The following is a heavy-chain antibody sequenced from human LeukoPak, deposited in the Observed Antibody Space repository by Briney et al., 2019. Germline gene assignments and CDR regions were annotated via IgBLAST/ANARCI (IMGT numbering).Heavy chain of an antibody. CDR3: ARVIRGGAFDI. D-gene: IGHD3-10*01. V-gene: IGHV4-38-2*02. J-gene: IGHJ3*02. Sequence: SETLSLTCTVSGYSLSSGYYWGWIRQPPGKGLEWIGSIYHSGSTYYNPSLKSRVTISVDTCKNLFSLKLSSVIAADTAVYYCARVIRGGAFDIWGQGTMVTVSS. CDR2: IYHSGST. CDR1: GYSLSSGYY.